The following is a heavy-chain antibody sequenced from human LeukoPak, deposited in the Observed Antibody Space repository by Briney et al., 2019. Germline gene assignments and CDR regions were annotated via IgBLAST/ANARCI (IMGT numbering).Heavy chain of an antibody. CDR1: GYTFTSYY. Sequence: ASVKVSCKASGYTFTSYYMHWVRQAPGQGLEWMGWMNPNSGNTDYAQKFQGRVTMTRSTSINTAYMELSSLGSEDTAVYYCARPRENSGYYQYYFDYWGQGTQVTVSS. D-gene: IGHD5-12*01. CDR3: ARPRENSGYYQYYFDY. J-gene: IGHJ4*02. V-gene: IGHV1-8*02. CDR2: MNPNSGNT.